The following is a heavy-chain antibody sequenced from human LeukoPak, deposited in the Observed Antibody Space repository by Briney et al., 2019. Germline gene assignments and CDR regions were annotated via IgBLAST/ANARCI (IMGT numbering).Heavy chain of an antibody. J-gene: IGHJ4*02. CDR3: ARDLGRYFGSYFGY. D-gene: IGHD3-9*01. V-gene: IGHV1-2*02. CDR2: IDPNSGGT. Sequence: ASVKVSCKASGYTFTGCYMHWVRQAPGQGLEWMGWIDPNSGGTNYAQKFQVRVTMTRDTSISTAYMELSSLRSDDTALYYCARDLGRYFGSYFGYWGQGTLVTVSS. CDR1: GYTFTGCY.